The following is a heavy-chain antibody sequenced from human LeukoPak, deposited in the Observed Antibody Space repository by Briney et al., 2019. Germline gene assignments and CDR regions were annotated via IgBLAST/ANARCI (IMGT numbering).Heavy chain of an antibody. V-gene: IGHV4-39*07. CDR2: IYYSGST. J-gene: IGHJ5*02. CDR1: GGSISSSSYY. D-gene: IGHD3-3*01. CDR3: ARESTYYDFWSGYSSTFLWFDP. Sequence: SETLSLTCTVSGGSISSSSYYWGWIRQPPGKGLEWIGSIYYSGSTYYNPSLKSRVTISVDTSKDQFSLKLSSVTAADTAVYYCARESTYYDFWSGYSSTFLWFDPWGQGTLVTVSP.